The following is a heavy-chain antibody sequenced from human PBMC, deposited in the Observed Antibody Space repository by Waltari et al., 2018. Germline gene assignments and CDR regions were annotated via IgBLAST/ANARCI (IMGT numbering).Heavy chain of an antibody. Sequence: EVQLVESGGGLVQPGRSLRLSCAASGFTFSSYAMSWVRQAPGKGLEWVSAISGSGGSTYYADSLKGRFTISRDNSKNTLYLQMNSLRAEDTAVYYCAKDSSQQWLVPGYWGQGTLVTVSS. J-gene: IGHJ4*02. V-gene: IGHV3-23*04. D-gene: IGHD6-19*01. CDR1: GFTFSSYA. CDR3: AKDSSQQWLVPGY. CDR2: ISGSGGST.